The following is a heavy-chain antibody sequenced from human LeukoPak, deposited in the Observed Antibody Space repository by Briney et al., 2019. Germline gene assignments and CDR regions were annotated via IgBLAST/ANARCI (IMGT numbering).Heavy chain of an antibody. V-gene: IGHV4-34*01. CDR2: INHSGST. J-gene: IGHJ4*02. CDR3: ATAPVSGPDY. Sequence: PSETLSLTCAVYGGSFSGYYWSWIRQPPGKGLEWIGEINHSGSTNYNPSLKSRVTISVDTSKNQFSLKLSSVTAADTAVYYCATAPVSGPDYWGQGTLVTVSS. CDR1: GGSFSGYY. D-gene: IGHD1-1*01.